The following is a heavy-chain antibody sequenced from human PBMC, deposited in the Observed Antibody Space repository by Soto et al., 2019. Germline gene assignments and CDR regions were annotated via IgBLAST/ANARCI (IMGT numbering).Heavy chain of an antibody. CDR2: ISGSGSFT. CDR3: ARGDTPMITGMDSFDI. V-gene: IGHV3-21*01. D-gene: IGHD5-18*01. J-gene: IGHJ3*02. Sequence: PGGSLRLSCAASGFTFRTYAMNWVRQAPGKGLEWISAISGSGSFTHYADSVRGRFTISRDNARNSLYLQMDSLRAEDTAVYFCARGDTPMITGMDSFDIWAQGTMVTVSS. CDR1: GFTFRTYA.